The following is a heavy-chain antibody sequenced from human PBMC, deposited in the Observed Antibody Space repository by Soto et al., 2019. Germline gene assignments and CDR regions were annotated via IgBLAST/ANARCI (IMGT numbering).Heavy chain of an antibody. D-gene: IGHD3-9*01. CDR1: GGSISGYY. CDR3: ARYFDWPSAFDI. J-gene: IGHJ3*02. CDR2: INYFGST. V-gene: IGHV4-59*01. Sequence: PSETLSLTCTVSGGSISGYYWSWIRQPPGKRLEWIGYINYFGSTNYNPSLKSRVTISVDTSREQFSLRLDSVTAADTAVYYCARYFDWPSAFDIWGQGTMVNVSS.